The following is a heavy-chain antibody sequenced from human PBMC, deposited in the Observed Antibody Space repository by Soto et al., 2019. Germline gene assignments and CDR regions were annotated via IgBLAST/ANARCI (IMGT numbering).Heavy chain of an antibody. CDR3: ARAVKYCTDTKCSTLAEV. CDR2: IYSGGST. V-gene: IGHV4-61*01. Sequence: SETLSLTCTVSGGFVNSDTHSWSWIRQTPGKRLEWIGFIYSGGSTKNPSLRSRVTMSVDTSKNQFSLKLRSVIVADTAVYHCARAVKYCTDTKCSTLAEVWGKG. CDR1: GGFVNSDTHS. J-gene: IGHJ6*03. D-gene: IGHD2-8*01.